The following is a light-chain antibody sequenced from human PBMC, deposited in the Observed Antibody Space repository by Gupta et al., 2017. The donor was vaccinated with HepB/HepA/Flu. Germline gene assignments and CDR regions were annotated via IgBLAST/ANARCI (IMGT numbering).Light chain of an antibody. CDR1: QSVLYSSNNKNY. Sequence: DLVMTQSPDSLAVSLGERATINCKSSQSVLYSSNNKNYLTWYQQKPGQPPKLLIYWASTRESGVPDRFSGSGSGTDFTLTISSLQAEDVAVYYCQQYYDIPFTFGPGTKVDIK. J-gene: IGKJ3*01. V-gene: IGKV4-1*01. CDR2: WAS. CDR3: QQYYDIPFT.